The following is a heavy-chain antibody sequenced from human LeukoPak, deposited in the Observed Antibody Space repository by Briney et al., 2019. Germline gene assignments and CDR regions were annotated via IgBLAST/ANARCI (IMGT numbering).Heavy chain of an antibody. CDR1: GYTFTGYY. CDR2: LNPKTGGT. Sequence: ASVKVSCKASGYTFTGYYLHWVRQAPGQGLEWMGWLNPKTGGTSYAQKFQGRVTMTRDTSISTVNMELSRLTSDSTAVYYCARATAENDHWGQGTLVTVSS. J-gene: IGHJ4*02. V-gene: IGHV1-2*02. D-gene: IGHD1-14*01. CDR3: ARATAENDH.